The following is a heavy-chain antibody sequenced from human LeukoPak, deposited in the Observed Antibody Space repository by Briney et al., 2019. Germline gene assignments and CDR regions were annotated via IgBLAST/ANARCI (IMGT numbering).Heavy chain of an antibody. J-gene: IGHJ6*03. D-gene: IGHD2-8*01. CDR3: ARGGCTNGVCYKSRDYYYYMDV. Sequence: GGSLRLSCAASGFTFSSYSMNWVRQAPGKGLEWVSYISSSSSTIYYADSVKGRFTISRDNAKNSLYLQMNSLRAEDTAVYYCARGGCTNGVCYKSRDYYYYMDVWGKGTTVTVSS. V-gene: IGHV3-48*01. CDR2: ISSSSSTI. CDR1: GFTFSSYS.